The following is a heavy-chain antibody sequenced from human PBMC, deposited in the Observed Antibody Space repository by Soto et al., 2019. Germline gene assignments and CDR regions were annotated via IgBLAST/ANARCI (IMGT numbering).Heavy chain of an antibody. Sequence: EVQLVESGGGLVQRGGSVRLSCAASGFTFSDFSMNWVRQAPGKGLEWVSYIKGGSDISYADSVKGRFTISRDNAKNSLYLELNSLRDEDTAIYYCARDRDYAYVDWGQGTLVTVSS. CDR3: ARDRDYAYVD. D-gene: IGHD3-16*01. J-gene: IGHJ4*02. V-gene: IGHV3-48*02. CDR2: IKGGSDI. CDR1: GFTFSDFS.